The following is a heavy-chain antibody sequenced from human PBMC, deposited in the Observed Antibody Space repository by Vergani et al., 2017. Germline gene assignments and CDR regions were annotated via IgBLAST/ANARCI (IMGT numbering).Heavy chain of an antibody. Sequence: DVQLVESGGGLVQPGESLRLSCAASGFTFDDYAMHWVRQAPGKGLEWVSGINWNSDSIAYADSVKGRFTISRDNAKNSLYLQMNSLRAEDTALYYCVKDIAASGNYWYFDLWGRGTLVTVSS. D-gene: IGHD6-13*01. CDR3: VKDIAASGNYWYFDL. CDR1: GFTFDDYA. CDR2: INWNSDSI. J-gene: IGHJ2*01. V-gene: IGHV3-9*01.